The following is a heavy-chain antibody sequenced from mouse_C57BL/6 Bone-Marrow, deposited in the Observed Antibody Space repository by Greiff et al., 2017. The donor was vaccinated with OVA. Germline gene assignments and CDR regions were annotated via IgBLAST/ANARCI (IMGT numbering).Heavy chain of an antibody. CDR1: GYTFTNYW. D-gene: IGHD2-4*01. CDR2: IYPGGGYT. CDR3: ARWGDYRWCFDV. Sequence: QVQLKESGAELVRPGTSVTMSCKASGYTFTNYWIGWAKQRPGHGLEWIGAIYPGGGYTNYNEKFKGKATLTADKSSSTAYMQLSSLTSEDSAIDDCARWGDYRWCFDVWGTGTTVTVSS. J-gene: IGHJ1*03. V-gene: IGHV1-63*01.